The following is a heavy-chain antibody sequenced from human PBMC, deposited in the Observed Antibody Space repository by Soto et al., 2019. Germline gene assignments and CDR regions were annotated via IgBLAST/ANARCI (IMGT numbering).Heavy chain of an antibody. CDR2: ISYSGTT. CDR3: ARGGYYGSGSYGYYFDY. D-gene: IGHD3-10*01. J-gene: IGHJ4*02. V-gene: IGHV4-59*06. CDR1: GGSISSYY. Sequence: TSETLSLTCTVSGGSISSYYWSWIRQHPGKGLEWIGYISYSGTTYYNPSLKSRVTISVDTSRNQFSLKLSSVTAADTAVYYCARGGYYGSGSYGYYFDYWGQGTLVTVSS.